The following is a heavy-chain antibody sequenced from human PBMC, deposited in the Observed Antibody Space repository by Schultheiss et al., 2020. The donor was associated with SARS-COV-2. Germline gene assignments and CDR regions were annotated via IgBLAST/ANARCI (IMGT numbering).Heavy chain of an antibody. J-gene: IGHJ4*02. V-gene: IGHV3-23*01. D-gene: IGHD4-17*01. CDR2: ISGSGGST. CDR1: GFTFSSYA. Sequence: GGSLRLSCAASGFTFSSYAMSWVRQAPGKGLEWVSAISGSGGSTYYADSVKGRLTISRDNAKNSLYLQMNSLRDEDTAVYYCARDDPTVTPFDYWGQGTLVTVSS. CDR3: ARDDPTVTPFDY.